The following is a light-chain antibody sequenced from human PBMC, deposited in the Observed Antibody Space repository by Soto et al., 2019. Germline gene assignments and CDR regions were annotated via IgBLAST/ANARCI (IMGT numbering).Light chain of an antibody. J-gene: IGKJ4*01. V-gene: IGKV3-11*01. CDR2: DAS. CDR1: QSVSNY. Sequence: EIVLTQSPATLSLSPGERATLACRASQSVSNYLAWFQHKPGQAPRLLIYDASNSATGIPARFSGSGSGTDLTRTISSLDPEDFSVYYCQHRKYCSLSFGGGTKVESK. CDR3: QHRKYCSLS.